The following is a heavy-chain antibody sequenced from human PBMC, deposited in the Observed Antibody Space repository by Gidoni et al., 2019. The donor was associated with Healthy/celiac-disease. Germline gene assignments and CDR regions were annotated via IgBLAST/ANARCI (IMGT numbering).Heavy chain of an antibody. Sequence: QVQLQESGTGLVKPSETLSLTCTVSGYSISSGYYWGWIRQPPGKGLEWIGSIYHSGSTYYNPSLKSRVTISVDTSKNQFSLKLSSVTAADTAVYYCARSITVYYDFWSGSHWFDPWGQGTLVTVSS. D-gene: IGHD3-3*01. CDR1: GYSISSGYY. J-gene: IGHJ5*02. V-gene: IGHV4-38-2*02. CDR2: IYHSGST. CDR3: ARSITVYYDFWSGSHWFDP.